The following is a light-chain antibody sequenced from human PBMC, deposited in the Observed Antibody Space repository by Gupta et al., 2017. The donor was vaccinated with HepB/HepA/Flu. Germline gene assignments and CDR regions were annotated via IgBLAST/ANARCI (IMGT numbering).Light chain of an antibody. CDR1: QSISSY. V-gene: IGKV1-39*01. Sequence: DIQVTQSPSSLSASVGDRVTITCRASQSISSYLNWYQQKPGKAPNLLIYAASRLQSGVPSRFSGSGSGTDFTLTISSLQPEDFATYYCQQSDSTPPTFGGGTKVEIK. CDR2: AAS. CDR3: QQSDSTPPT. J-gene: IGKJ4*01.